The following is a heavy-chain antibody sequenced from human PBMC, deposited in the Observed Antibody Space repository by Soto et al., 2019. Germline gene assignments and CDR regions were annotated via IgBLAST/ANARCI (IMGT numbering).Heavy chain of an antibody. Sequence: QVQLVQSGAEVKKPGSSVKVSCKASGGTFSSPAISWVRQAPGQGLEWMGGLIPIFGTANYAQKFQVRVTITADESTNTAYMDLSSLRSEDTAVDYCACPDAYKGYSNGMDVWGQGTTVTVSS. D-gene: IGHD1-1*01. CDR2: LIPIFGTA. CDR3: ACPDAYKGYSNGMDV. CDR1: GGTFSSPA. J-gene: IGHJ6*02. V-gene: IGHV1-69*12.